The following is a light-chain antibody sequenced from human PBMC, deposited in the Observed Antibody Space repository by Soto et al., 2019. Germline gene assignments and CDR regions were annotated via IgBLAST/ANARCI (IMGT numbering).Light chain of an antibody. CDR2: DAS. J-gene: IGKJ3*01. V-gene: IGKV3-11*01. CDR3: QQRSNWPLT. CDR1: QSVSSY. Sequence: DIVLTQSPATLSLSPGERATLSCRASQSVSSYLVWFQQKPGQAPRLLIYDASTRATGIPARFSGSGSGTDVTLTISSLEPEDFAVYYGQQRSNWPLTFGPGTKVDIK.